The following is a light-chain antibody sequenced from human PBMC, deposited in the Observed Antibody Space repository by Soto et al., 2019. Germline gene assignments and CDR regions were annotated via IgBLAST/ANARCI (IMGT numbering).Light chain of an antibody. Sequence: QSALTQPPSVSGSPGQSITISCTGTSSDVGGYNYVSWYQQHPGTAPKLMIYEVSKRPSGVSNRFSGSKSGKTASLTISGFQAEDEADYYCSSYTSSSTYVVFGGGTQLTVL. CDR1: SSDVGGYNY. CDR2: EVS. V-gene: IGLV2-14*01. J-gene: IGLJ2*01. CDR3: SSYTSSSTYVV.